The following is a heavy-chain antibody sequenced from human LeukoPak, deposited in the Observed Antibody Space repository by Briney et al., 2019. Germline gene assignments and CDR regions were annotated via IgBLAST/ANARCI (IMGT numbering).Heavy chain of an antibody. J-gene: IGHJ4*02. CDR2: IKSKTDGGTT. D-gene: IGHD5-12*01. Sequence: GGSLRLSCAASGFTFSNAWMNWVRQAPGKGLEWVGRIKSKTDGGTTDYAAPVKGRFTISRDDSKNTLYLQMNSLRAEDTAVYYCASRATHMVATEYWGQGTLVTVSS. V-gene: IGHV3-15*07. CDR3: ASRATHMVATEY. CDR1: GFTFSNAW.